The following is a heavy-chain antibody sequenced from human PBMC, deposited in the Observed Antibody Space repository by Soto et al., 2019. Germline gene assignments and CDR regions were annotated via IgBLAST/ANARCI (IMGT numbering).Heavy chain of an antibody. CDR3: ARAKNFGSGELDY. D-gene: IGHD3-10*01. Sequence: QVQLVQSGAEVKKPGASVKVSCKASGYTFTGHYILWVRQAPGQGLEWMGWVNPISGGTIYAQKFLGWVTMTRDTSTSTAYLELRSLTSDATAVYYCARAKNFGSGELDYWGQGTLVTVSS. J-gene: IGHJ4*02. CDR1: GYTFTGHY. V-gene: IGHV1-2*04. CDR2: VNPISGGT.